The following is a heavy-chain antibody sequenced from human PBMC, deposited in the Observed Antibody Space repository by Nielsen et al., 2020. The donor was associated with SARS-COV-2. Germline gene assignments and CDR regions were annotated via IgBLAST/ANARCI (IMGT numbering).Heavy chain of an antibody. CDR3: ARDSDGYLDY. CDR2: INWNGGST. J-gene: IGHJ4*02. D-gene: IGHD5-24*01. V-gene: IGHV3-20*04. Sequence: GESLKISCAASGFTFDDYGMSWVRQAPGKGLEWVSGINWNGGSTGYADSVKGRFTISRDNAKNSLYLQMNSLRAEDTAVYYCARDSDGYLDYWGQGTLVTVSS. CDR1: GFTFDDYG.